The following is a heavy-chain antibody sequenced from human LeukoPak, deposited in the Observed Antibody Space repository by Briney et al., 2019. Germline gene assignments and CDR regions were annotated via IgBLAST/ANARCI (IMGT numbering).Heavy chain of an antibody. D-gene: IGHD6-13*01. J-gene: IGHJ4*02. CDR1: GFTFSSYA. Sequence: PGGSLRLSCAASGFTFSSYAMHWVRQAPGKGLEWVAVISYDGSNKYYADSVKGRYTISRDNSKNTLYLQMNSLRAEDTAMYYCARDLSGIAAAGTAFDYWGQGTLVTVSS. V-gene: IGHV3-30-3*01. CDR2: ISYDGSNK. CDR3: ARDLSGIAAAGTAFDY.